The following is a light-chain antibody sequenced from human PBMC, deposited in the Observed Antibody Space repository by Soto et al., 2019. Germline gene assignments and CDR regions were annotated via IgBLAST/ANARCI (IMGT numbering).Light chain of an antibody. Sequence: DIPMTQSPSSLSASVGDRVTITCQASQDISNSLNWYQQTPGKAPILLIYDASNLETGVPSRFSGSGSGTDFSFTISSLQPEDSATYYCQQFHNLPLTFGGGTKVEIK. J-gene: IGKJ4*01. CDR2: DAS. CDR1: QDISNS. CDR3: QQFHNLPLT. V-gene: IGKV1-33*01.